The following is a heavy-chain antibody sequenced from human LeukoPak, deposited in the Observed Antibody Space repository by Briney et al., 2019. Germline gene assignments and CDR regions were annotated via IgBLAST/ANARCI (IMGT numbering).Heavy chain of an antibody. CDR1: GFTFSSYE. CDR2: ISSGSTI. CDR3: ARESIAVAGALFDY. Sequence: GGSLRLSGAASGFTFSSYEMNWVRQAPGKGLEWVSYISSGSTIYDADSVKDRFTISRDNPKNSLYLQMNSLRAEDTAVYYCARESIAVAGALFDYWGQGTLVTVSS. V-gene: IGHV3-48*03. D-gene: IGHD6-19*01. J-gene: IGHJ4*02.